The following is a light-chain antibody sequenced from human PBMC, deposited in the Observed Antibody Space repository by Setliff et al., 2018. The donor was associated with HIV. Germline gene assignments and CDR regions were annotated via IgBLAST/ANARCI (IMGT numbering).Light chain of an antibody. Sequence: LTQPASVSGSPGQSITISCTGTSSDVGGYNYVSWYQQHPGKAPKLIIYEVRNRPSGVSNRFSGSKSGNTASLTISGLQAEDEADYYCSSYAITNTLPFGTGTKVT. CDR1: SSDVGGYNY. CDR3: SSYAITNTLP. CDR2: EVR. V-gene: IGLV2-14*01. J-gene: IGLJ1*01.